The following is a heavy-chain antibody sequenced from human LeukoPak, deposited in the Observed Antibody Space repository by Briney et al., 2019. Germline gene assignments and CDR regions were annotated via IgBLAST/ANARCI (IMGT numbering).Heavy chain of an antibody. V-gene: IGHV3-23*01. CDR3: ARDQKTIYGSGSCDY. Sequence: GGSQRLSCAASGFTFSNYAMSWVRQAPGKGLEWVSAISGSGDNTYYADSAKGRFTISRDNSKDTLYLQMNSLRAEDTAVYYCARDQKTIYGSGSCDYWGQGTLVTVSS. CDR2: ISGSGDNT. D-gene: IGHD3-10*01. CDR1: GFTFSNYA. J-gene: IGHJ4*02.